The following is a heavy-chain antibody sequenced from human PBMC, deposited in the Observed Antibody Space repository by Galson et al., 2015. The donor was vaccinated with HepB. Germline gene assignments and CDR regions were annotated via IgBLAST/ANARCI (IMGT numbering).Heavy chain of an antibody. CDR3: ARHDNPRLTSIGWFDP. Sequence: ETLSLTCTVSGGSISSYYWSWIRQPPEKGLEWIGYIYYSGSTNYNPSLKSRVTISVDTSKNQFSLKLSSVTAADTAVYYCARHDNPRLTSIGWFDPWGQGTLVTVSS. CDR1: GGSISSYY. D-gene: IGHD6-6*01. CDR2: IYYSGST. J-gene: IGHJ5*02. V-gene: IGHV4-59*08.